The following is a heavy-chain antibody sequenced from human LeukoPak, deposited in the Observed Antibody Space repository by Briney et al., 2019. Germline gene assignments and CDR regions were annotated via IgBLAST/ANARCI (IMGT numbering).Heavy chain of an antibody. J-gene: IGHJ4*02. Sequence: SETLSLTCTVSGDSISTYYWSWIRQPPGKGLEWIGCIYYSGSTNYNPSLKSRITISVDTSKNQFSLKLSSVIAADTAVYYCARVRYSSGWYLADYWGQGTLVTVSS. CDR3: ARVRYSSGWYLADY. D-gene: IGHD6-19*01. CDR1: GDSISTYY. V-gene: IGHV4-59*12. CDR2: IYYSGST.